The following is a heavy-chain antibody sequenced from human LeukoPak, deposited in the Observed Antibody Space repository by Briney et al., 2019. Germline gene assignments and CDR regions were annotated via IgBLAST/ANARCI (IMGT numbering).Heavy chain of an antibody. CDR1: GFTFRSYA. CDR2: ISGSGDST. V-gene: IGHV3-23*01. D-gene: IGHD3-16*01. J-gene: IGHJ4*02. Sequence: GGSLRLSCAASGFTFRSYAMSWVRQAPGKGLEWVSAISGSGDSTYYPDSVKGRFTISRDSSKNTLYLQMNSLRAEDTAVYYCAKDIALGAFFDYWGQGTLVTVSS. CDR3: AKDIALGAFFDY.